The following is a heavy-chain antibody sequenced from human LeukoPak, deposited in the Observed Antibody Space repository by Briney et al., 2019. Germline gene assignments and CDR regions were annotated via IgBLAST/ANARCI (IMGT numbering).Heavy chain of an antibody. CDR3: ARTKPYSSSSLVSWFDP. J-gene: IGHJ5*02. CDR1: GYTFTSYG. D-gene: IGHD6-6*01. Sequence: ASVKVSCKASGYTFTSYGISWVRQASGQGLEWMGWISAYNGNANYAQKLQGRVTMTTDTSTSTAYMELRSLRSDDTAVYYCARTKPYSSSSLVSWFDPWGQGTLVTVSS. V-gene: IGHV1-18*01. CDR2: ISAYNGNA.